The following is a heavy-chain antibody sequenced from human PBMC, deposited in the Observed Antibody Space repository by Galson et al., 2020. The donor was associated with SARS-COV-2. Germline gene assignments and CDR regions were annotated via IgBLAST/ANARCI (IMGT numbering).Heavy chain of an antibody. CDR1: GFTFSSYG. Sequence: GGSLRLSCAASGFTFSSYGMHWVRQAPGKGLEWVAVIWYDGSNKYYADSVKGRFTNSRDNSKNTLYLQMNSLRAEDTAVYYCARDKGFGELEGDYWGQGTLVTVSS. CDR3: ARDKGFGELEGDY. V-gene: IGHV3-33*01. J-gene: IGHJ4*02. D-gene: IGHD3-10*01. CDR2: IWYDGSNK.